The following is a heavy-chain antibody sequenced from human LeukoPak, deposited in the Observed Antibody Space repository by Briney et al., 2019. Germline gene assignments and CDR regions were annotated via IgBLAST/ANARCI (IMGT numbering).Heavy chain of an antibody. CDR3: ASLGSGSYYREFDP. CDR1: GYSFSSYW. J-gene: IGHJ5*02. V-gene: IGHV5-51*07. Sequence: GESLKISCKGSGYSFSSYWVAWVHQMPGKGLEWMGIIYPGDSDTRYSPSFQGQVTISADKSISTAYLQWSSLKASDTAMYYCASLGSGSYYREFDPWGQGTLVTVSS. CDR2: IYPGDSDT. D-gene: IGHD3-10*01.